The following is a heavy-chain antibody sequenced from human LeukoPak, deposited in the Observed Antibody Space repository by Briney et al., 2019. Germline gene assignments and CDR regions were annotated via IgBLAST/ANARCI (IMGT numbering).Heavy chain of an antibody. CDR1: GFTFRSYW. CDR3: ARGPTTVTGMDV. D-gene: IGHD4-17*01. Sequence: PGGSLRLSCAASGFTFRSYWMTWVRQAPGKGLEWVSKIKKDGSEKDYVDSVKGRFTISRDNAKNSLYLQMNSLRAEDTAVYYCARGPTTVTGMDVWGKGTTVTVSS. J-gene: IGHJ6*03. V-gene: IGHV3-7*01. CDR2: IKKDGSEK.